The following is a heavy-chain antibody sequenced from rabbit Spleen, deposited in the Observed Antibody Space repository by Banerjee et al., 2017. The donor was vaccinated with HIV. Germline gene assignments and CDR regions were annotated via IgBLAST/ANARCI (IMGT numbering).Heavy chain of an antibody. J-gene: IGHJ6*01. Sequence: QLTETGGGLVQPGGSLTLSCKASGIDFTKYYITWVCQAPGKGLEWIGIIYGAKGSTDYASWVNGRFTISSDNAQSTVDLKMTSLTAADTATYFCARDTSSSFSSYGMDLWGQGTLVTVS. CDR1: GIDFTKYY. CDR3: ARDTSSSFSSYGMDL. D-gene: IGHD1-1*01. CDR2: IYGAKGST. V-gene: IGHV1S7*01.